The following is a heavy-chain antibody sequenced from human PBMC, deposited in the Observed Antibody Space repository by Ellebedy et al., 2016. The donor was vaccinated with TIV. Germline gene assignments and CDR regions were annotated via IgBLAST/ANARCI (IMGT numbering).Heavy chain of an antibody. Sequence: ASVKVSXXGSGYSFTAFTIHWLRQAPGQRLEWMGWIVAGSGNTRSSQRFQGRVSFTRDASARISYMFLSSLRSEDTAVYYCARTLEYGDNYYLDYWGQGTPVTVSS. J-gene: IGHJ4*02. V-gene: IGHV1-3*01. CDR3: ARTLEYGDNYYLDY. CDR1: GYSFTAFT. D-gene: IGHD4-23*01. CDR2: IVAGSGNT.